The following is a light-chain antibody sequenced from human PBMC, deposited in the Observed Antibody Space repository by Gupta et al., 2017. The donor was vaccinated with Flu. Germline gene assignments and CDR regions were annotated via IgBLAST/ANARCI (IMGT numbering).Light chain of an antibody. Sequence: EIVLTQSPGTLSLSPGERATLSCRASQSVSSTYLAWYQQKPGQAPRLLINGTSSRATGIPDRFSGSGSGTDFTLTISRLEPEDFAVYFCRLYGSSLTTFGQGTRLEIK. CDR1: QSVSSTY. CDR3: RLYGSSLTT. J-gene: IGKJ5*01. CDR2: GTS. V-gene: IGKV3-20*01.